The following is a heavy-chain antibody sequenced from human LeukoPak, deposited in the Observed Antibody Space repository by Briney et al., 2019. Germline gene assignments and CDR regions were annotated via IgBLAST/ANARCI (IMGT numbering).Heavy chain of an antibody. J-gene: IGHJ4*02. CDR2: ICWNSGGI. Sequence: GGSLRVSCAASGFTFDVYAMHWVRQAPGKGLEWVSGICWNSGGIGYADSVKGRFTISSDNAKISLYLQMISLTADDVAFYYCTRSTGWYNYFDYWGQGALVTVSS. V-gene: IGHV3-9*03. CDR1: GFTFDVYA. CDR3: TRSTGWYNYFDY. D-gene: IGHD6-19*01.